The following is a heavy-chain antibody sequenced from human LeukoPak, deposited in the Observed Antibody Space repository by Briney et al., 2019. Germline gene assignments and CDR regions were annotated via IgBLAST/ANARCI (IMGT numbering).Heavy chain of an antibody. V-gene: IGHV4-31*03. CDR2: IYYSGST. Sequence: SETLSLTCTVSGGSISSSSYYWGWIRQPPGKGLEWIGYIYYSGSTYYNPSLKSRVTISVDTSKNQFSLKLSSVTAADTAVYYCAREAGWGFLFDYWGQGTLVTVSS. CDR1: GGSISSSSYY. CDR3: AREAGWGFLFDY. D-gene: IGHD2-21*01. J-gene: IGHJ4*02.